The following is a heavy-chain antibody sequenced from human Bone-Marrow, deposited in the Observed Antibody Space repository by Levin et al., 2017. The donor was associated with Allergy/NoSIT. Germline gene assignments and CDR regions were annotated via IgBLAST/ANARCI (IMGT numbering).Heavy chain of an antibody. D-gene: IGHD2-21*02. Sequence: PSETLSLTCAVYDGTLRGYAWNWFRRPPGKGLEWIAEINFDKVTQYNPSLRSRATISLDTSNYQFSLKLTSLTAADTAEYYCARLNLDGNGGDWYRDVWGRGTLVTVSS. J-gene: IGHJ2*01. CDR3: ARLNLDGNGGDWYRDV. CDR1: DGTLRGYA. CDR2: INFDKVT. V-gene: IGHV4-34*01.